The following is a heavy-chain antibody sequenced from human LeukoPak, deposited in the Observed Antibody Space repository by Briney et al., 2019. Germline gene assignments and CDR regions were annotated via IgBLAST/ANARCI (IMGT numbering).Heavy chain of an antibody. D-gene: IGHD2-21*02. CDR2: ITSSRIYI. V-gene: IGHV3-21*01. CDR1: GFTFSTYS. Sequence: PGGSLRLSCAASGFTFSTYSMNWVRQAPGKGLEWVSSITSSRIYIYYADSVKGRFTISRDNAKNSLYLQMNSLRAEDTAVYYCARDGSRGNLVTAPDFWGQGTLVTVSS. CDR3: ARDGSRGNLVTAPDF. J-gene: IGHJ4*02.